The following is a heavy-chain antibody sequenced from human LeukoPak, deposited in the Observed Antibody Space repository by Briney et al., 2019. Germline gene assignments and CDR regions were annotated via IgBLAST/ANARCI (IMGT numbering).Heavy chain of an antibody. CDR2: INTDTGNP. J-gene: IGHJ4*02. CDR3: ARGYCSGGTCPTFIDY. V-gene: IGHV7-4-1*02. Sequence: ASVKVSCKASGYTFTSFAMNWVRQAPGQGLEWMGWINTDTGNPMYAQGFTGRFVFSLDTSVTTAYLQISSLKAEDTAVYYCARGYCSGGTCPTFIDYWGQGTLVTVSS. CDR1: GYTFTSFA. D-gene: IGHD2-15*01.